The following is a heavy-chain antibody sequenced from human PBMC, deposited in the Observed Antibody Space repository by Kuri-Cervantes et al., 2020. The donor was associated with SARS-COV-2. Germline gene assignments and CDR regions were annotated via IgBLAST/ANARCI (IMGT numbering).Heavy chain of an antibody. J-gene: IGHJ5*02. CDR1: GYSISSGYY. V-gene: IGHV4-38-2*01. CDR3: ARRVSPLAASNWFDP. Sequence: SETLSLTCAVSGYSISSGYYWGWIRQPPGKGLEWIGSIYHSGSTYYNPSLKSRVTISVDTYKNQFSLKLSYVTAADTAVYYWARRVSPLAASNWFDPWGQGTLVTVSS. CDR2: IYHSGST. D-gene: IGHD2-15*01.